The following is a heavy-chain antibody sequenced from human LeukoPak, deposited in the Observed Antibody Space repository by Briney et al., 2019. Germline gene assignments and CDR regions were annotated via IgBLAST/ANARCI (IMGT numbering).Heavy chain of an antibody. J-gene: IGHJ3*02. D-gene: IGHD6-19*01. CDR1: GFTFSSYA. CDR3: ARDPPIAVAGMGGALDI. V-gene: IGHV3-30-3*01. Sequence: GRSLRLSCAASGFTFSSYAMHWVREAPGKGLEWVAVISYDGSNKYYADSVKGRFTISRDNSKNTLYLQMNSLRAEDTAVYYCARDPPIAVAGMGGALDIWGQGTMVTTSS. CDR2: ISYDGSNK.